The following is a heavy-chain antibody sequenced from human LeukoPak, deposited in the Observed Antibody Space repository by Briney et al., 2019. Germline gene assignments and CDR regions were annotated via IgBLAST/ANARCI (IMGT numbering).Heavy chain of an antibody. J-gene: IGHJ4*02. CDR1: GGSISSYY. V-gene: IGHV4-59*12. D-gene: IGHD3-16*02. CDR2: IYYSGST. CDR3: ARDMDTSLDPNFDY. Sequence: SETLSLTCTVSGGSISSYYWSWIRQPPGKGLEWIGYIYYSGSTNYNPSLKSRVTMSLDTSKNQLSLKLTSVTAADTAVYYCARDMDTSLDPNFDYWGQGALVTVSS.